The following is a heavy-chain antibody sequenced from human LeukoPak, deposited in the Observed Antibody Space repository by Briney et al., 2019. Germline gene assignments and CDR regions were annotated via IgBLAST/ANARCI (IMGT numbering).Heavy chain of an antibody. J-gene: IGHJ4*02. V-gene: IGHV3-53*01. D-gene: IGHD2-15*01. CDR3: ARPHCGGGSCYLDY. CDR1: EFSVGSNY. CDR2: IYSGGST. Sequence: GGSLTLSCAASEFSVGSNYMTWVRQSPGKGLEWVSLIYSGGSTYYADSVKGRFTISRDNSKNTLYLQMNNLRVEDAAVYYCARPHCGGGSCYLDYWGKGTLVTVSS.